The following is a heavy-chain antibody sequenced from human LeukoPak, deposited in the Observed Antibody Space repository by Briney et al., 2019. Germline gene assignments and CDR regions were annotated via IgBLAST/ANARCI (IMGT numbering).Heavy chain of an antibody. J-gene: IGHJ6*03. Sequence: GGSLRLSCAASGFTFSSYWMSWVRQAPGKGLEWVANIKQDGSEKYYVDSVKGRFTISRDNAKNSLYLQMNSLRAEDTAVYYCAREGGGGWYYYYYYYYMDVWGKGTTVTVSS. CDR1: GFTFSSYW. CDR3: AREGGGGWYYYYYYYYMDV. V-gene: IGHV3-7*01. CDR2: IKQDGSEK. D-gene: IGHD6-19*01.